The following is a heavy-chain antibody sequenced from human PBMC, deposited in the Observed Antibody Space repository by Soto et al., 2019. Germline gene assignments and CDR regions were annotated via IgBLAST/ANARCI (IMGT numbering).Heavy chain of an antibody. J-gene: IGHJ5*02. Sequence: EVQLLESGGGLVQPGGSLRLSCAASGFTFSSYALNWVRQVPGKGLEWVSGLTGNGDRTYYANSVKGRFTISRDNSKNTLYLQMNNLRAEDTAVYYCAKEKQWLLRGKWVDPWGQGTLVTVSS. CDR3: AKEKQWLLRGKWVDP. CDR1: GFTFSSYA. D-gene: IGHD6-19*01. CDR2: LTGNGDRT. V-gene: IGHV3-23*01.